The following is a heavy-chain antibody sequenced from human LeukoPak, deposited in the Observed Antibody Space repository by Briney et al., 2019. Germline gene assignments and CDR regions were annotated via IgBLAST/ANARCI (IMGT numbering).Heavy chain of an antibody. CDR3: ARDVVVVAATRGQWFDP. CDR2: IYITGNT. CDR1: GDSISSYY. D-gene: IGHD2-15*01. V-gene: IGHV4-4*07. J-gene: IGHJ5*02. Sequence: SETLSLTCTVSGDSISSYYWSWIRQPAGKGLEWIGRIYITGNTDYNPSLKSRVTVSVDTSKNQFSLRLSSVTAADTAVYYCARDVVVVAATRGQWFDPWGQGTLVTVSS.